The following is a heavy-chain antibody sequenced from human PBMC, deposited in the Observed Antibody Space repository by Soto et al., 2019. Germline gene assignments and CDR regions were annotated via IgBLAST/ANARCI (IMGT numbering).Heavy chain of an antibody. CDR1: GFTFMSQT. CDR3: ARDSPCDNCLIGH. Sequence: PGVLLRLSCAASGFTFMSQTMTWGRQAPGEGLEWVSSMRSSGSYIYYADSLKGRFTISRDNAKSSLFLQMNSLRAEDTAMYYCARDSPCDNCLIGHWGRGALVTVSS. CDR2: MRSSGSYI. D-gene: IGHD1-1*01. J-gene: IGHJ4*02. V-gene: IGHV3-21*01.